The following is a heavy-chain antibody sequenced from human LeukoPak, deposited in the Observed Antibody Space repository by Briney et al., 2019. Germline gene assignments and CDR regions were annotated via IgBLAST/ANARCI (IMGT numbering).Heavy chain of an antibody. CDR3: AKHHIGYCSSTSCYTDYYYYYGMDV. J-gene: IGHJ6*02. CDR1: GFTFSSYG. D-gene: IGHD2-2*02. V-gene: IGHV3-30*02. CDR2: MWNDGSNK. Sequence: GGSLRLSCAASGFTFSSYGMHWVRQAPGKGLEWVAVMWNDGSNKYYADSVKGRFTISRDNSKNTLYLQMNSLRAEDTAVYYCAKHHIGYCSSTSCYTDYYYYYGMDVWGQGTTVTVSS.